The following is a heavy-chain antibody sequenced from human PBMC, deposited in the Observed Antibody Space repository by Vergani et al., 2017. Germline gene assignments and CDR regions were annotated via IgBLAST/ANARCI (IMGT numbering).Heavy chain of an antibody. CDR3: ARVAYCGGDCYSHFDY. Sequence: QVQLVQSGAEVKKPGSSVKVSCKASGGTFSSYAISWVRQAPGQGLEWMGGIIPIFGTANYAPKFQGRVTITADESTSTAYMELSSLRSEDTAVYYCARVAYCGGDCYSHFDYWGQGTLVTVSS. CDR2: IIPIFGTA. V-gene: IGHV1-69*01. CDR1: GGTFSSYA. D-gene: IGHD2-21*02. J-gene: IGHJ4*02.